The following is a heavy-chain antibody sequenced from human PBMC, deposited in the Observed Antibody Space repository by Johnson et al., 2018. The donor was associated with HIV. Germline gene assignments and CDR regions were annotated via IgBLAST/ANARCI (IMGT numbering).Heavy chain of an antibody. CDR3: ARPRPGIAARPIPGSGAFDI. Sequence: VQLVESGGGVVQPGRSLRLSCAASGFTVSRNYMSWVRQAPGKGLEWVSVIYSGGRTHYADSVKGRFTISRANAKNTLYLQMNSLRAEDTAVYYCARPRPGIAARPIPGSGAFDIWGQGTMVTVSS. CDR1: GFTVSRNY. CDR2: IYSGGRT. D-gene: IGHD6-6*01. V-gene: IGHV3-66*01. J-gene: IGHJ3*02.